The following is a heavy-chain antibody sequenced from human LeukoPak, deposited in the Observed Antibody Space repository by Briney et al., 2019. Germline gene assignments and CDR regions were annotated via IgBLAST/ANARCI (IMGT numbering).Heavy chain of an antibody. D-gene: IGHD2-2*01. CDR1: GGSISSGGYY. V-gene: IGHV4-31*03. CDR3: ARKLCSSTSCWFDP. Sequence: SETLSLTCTVSGGSISSGGYYWSWIRRHPGKGLEWIGYIYYSGSTYYNPSLKSRVTISVDTSKNQFSLKLSSVTAADTAVYYCARKLCSSTSCWFDPWGQGTLVTVSS. J-gene: IGHJ5*02. CDR2: IYYSGST.